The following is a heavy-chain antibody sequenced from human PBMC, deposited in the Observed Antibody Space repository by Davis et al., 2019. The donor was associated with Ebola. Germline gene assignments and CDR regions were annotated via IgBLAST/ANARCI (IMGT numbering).Heavy chain of an antibody. CDR3: ARSLSPIVVVPAAMNY. Sequence: GGSLRLSCAASGFTFSRYAMHWVRQAPGKGLEWVAVISYDGSNKYYADSVKGRFTISRDNSKNTLYLQMNSLRPEDTAVYYCARSLSPIVVVPAAMNYWGQGTLVTVSS. J-gene: IGHJ4*02. CDR2: ISYDGSNK. V-gene: IGHV3-30-3*01. D-gene: IGHD2-2*01. CDR1: GFTFSRYA.